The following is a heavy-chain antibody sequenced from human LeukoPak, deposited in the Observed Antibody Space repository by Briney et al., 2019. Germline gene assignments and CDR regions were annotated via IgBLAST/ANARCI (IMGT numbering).Heavy chain of an antibody. D-gene: IGHD6-13*01. Sequence: SETLSLTCTVSGGSIRSYYWNWIRQPAGKGLEWTGRIHTSGSTNYNPSLKSRVTMSVDTSKNQFSLKLSSVTAADTAVYYCARGVAVAGKGYQYYYMDVWGKGTTVTVSS. V-gene: IGHV4-4*07. CDR3: ARGVAVAGKGYQYYYMDV. CDR1: GGSIRSYY. J-gene: IGHJ6*03. CDR2: IHTSGST.